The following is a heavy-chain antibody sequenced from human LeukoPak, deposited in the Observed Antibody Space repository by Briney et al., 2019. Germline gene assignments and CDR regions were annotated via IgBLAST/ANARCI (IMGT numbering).Heavy chain of an antibody. Sequence: GGSLRLSCAASGFIFISYSMNWVRQAPGQGLEWVSSISSSSSYIYYADSVKGRFTTSRDNAKNSLYLQMNSLRPEDTAVYYCAREPGDYWGQGTLVTVSS. CDR1: GFIFISYS. V-gene: IGHV3-21*01. CDR3: AREPGDY. CDR2: ISSSSSYI. J-gene: IGHJ4*02.